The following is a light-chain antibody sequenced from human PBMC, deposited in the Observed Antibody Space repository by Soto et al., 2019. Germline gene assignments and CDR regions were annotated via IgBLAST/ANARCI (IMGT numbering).Light chain of an antibody. V-gene: IGKV3-20*01. Sequence: EIVFTQSPGTLSLSPGERATLSCRASQSVSSSYLAWYQQKPGQAPRLLIYGASNRATGIPDRFSGSGSGTAVTLTISRLEPEDSAVYYCQQDGASPTYSFGQGTKLEIK. CDR2: GAS. CDR3: QQDGASPTYS. CDR1: QSVSSSY. J-gene: IGKJ2*03.